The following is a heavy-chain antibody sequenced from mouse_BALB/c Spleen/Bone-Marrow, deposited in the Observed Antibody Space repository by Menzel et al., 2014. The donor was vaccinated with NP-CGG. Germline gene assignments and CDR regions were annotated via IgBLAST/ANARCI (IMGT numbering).Heavy chain of an antibody. CDR2: INSGGSYS. CDR3: ATHYYGRFDY. Sequence: EVMLVESGGGLVKPGGSLKLSCAASGFTFSSYAMSWVRQTPEKRLEWVATINSGGSYSYYPDSVKGRFTISRDNAKNTLYVQMSSLRSEDTAMYYCATHYYGRFDYWGQGTTLTVSS. J-gene: IGHJ2*01. D-gene: IGHD1-2*01. V-gene: IGHV5-9-1*01. CDR1: GFTFSSYA.